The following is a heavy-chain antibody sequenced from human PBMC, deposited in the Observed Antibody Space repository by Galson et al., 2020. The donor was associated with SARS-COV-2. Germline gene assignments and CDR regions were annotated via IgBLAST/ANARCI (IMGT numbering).Heavy chain of an antibody. Sequence: ASVKVSCKVSGHTFSTYAIHWVRQAPGQRLEWLGWINAGNGDTKYSQRFQDRVTISRDTSANTAYMKLSSLRSEDMGVYYCAGGGAAGTLPLGSHHYYGMDHWGQGTTVTVSS. V-gene: IGHV1-3*01. J-gene: IGHJ6*02. CDR1: GHTFSTYA. D-gene: IGHD6-13*01. CDR2: INAGNGDT. CDR3: AGGGAAGTLPLGSHHYYGMDH.